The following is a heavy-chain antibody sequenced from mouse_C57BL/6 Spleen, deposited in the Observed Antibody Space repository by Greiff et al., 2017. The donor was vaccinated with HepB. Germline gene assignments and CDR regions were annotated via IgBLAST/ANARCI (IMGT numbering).Heavy chain of an antibody. CDR1: GYTFTSYW. D-gene: IGHD1-1*01. J-gene: IGHJ4*01. Sequence: QVQLQQPGAELVMPGASVKLSCKASGYTFTSYWMHWVKQRPGQGLEWIGELDPSDSYTNYNQKFKGKSTLTVDKSSSTAYMQLSSLTSEDSAVYYCARHYGRSYNYAMDYWGQGTSVTVSS. CDR3: ARHYGRSYNYAMDY. V-gene: IGHV1-69*01. CDR2: LDPSDSYT.